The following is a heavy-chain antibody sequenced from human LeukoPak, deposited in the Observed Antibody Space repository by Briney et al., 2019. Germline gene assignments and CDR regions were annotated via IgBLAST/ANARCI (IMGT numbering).Heavy chain of an antibody. CDR3: ARDGVDGYTRYYYYGMDV. CDR2: IYSGGST. J-gene: IGHJ6*02. Sequence: GGSLRLSCAASGFTVSSNYMSWVRQAPGKGLEWVSVIYSGGSTYYADSVKGRFTISRDNSKNTLYLQMNSLRAEDTAVYYCARDGVDGYTRYYYYGMDVWGQGTTVTVSS. D-gene: IGHD5-24*01. V-gene: IGHV3-66*01. CDR1: GFTVSSNY.